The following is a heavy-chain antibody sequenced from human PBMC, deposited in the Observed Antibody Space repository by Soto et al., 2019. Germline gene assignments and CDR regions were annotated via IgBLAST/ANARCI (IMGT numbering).Heavy chain of an antibody. D-gene: IGHD3-10*02. V-gene: IGHV4-59*01. J-gene: IGHJ5*02. Sequence: QVQLQESGPGLVKPSATLSRTCTVSGGSISSYYWSWIRQPPGKGLEWIGYIYYSGSTNYHPSLKSRVTISVDTSKNQFSLKLSSVTAADTAVYYWARTLFGCGIWFEPWGQGTLVTVSS. CDR3: ARTLFGCGIWFEP. CDR1: GGSISSYY. CDR2: IYYSGST.